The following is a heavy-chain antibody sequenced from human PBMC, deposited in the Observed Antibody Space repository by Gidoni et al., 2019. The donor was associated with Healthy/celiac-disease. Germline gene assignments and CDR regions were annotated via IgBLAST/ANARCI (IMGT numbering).Heavy chain of an antibody. CDR3: ARDPGYFDY. V-gene: IGHV4-59*01. CDR1: GGSISSYY. J-gene: IGHJ4*02. CDR2: IYYSGST. Sequence: QVQLQESGPGLVKPSETLSLTCTVSGGSISSYYWSWIRQPPGTGLEWIWYIYYSGSTNYNPSLKSRVTISVDTSKNQFSLKLSSVTAADTAVYYCARDPGYFDYWGQGTLVTVSS.